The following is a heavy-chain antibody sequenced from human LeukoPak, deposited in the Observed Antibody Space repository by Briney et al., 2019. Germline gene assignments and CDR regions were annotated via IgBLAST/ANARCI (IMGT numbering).Heavy chain of an antibody. CDR3: ARDWDSRNDYFDP. Sequence: GASVKVSCKASGYTFTSYGISWVRQAPGQGLEWMGWTSAHNDDTNYEETLQGRLTMTTDISTSTAYMELTSLRSDDTAVYYCARDWDSRNDYFDPWGQGTLVIVSS. D-gene: IGHD1-1*01. CDR2: TSAHNDDT. CDR1: GYTFTSYG. J-gene: IGHJ4*02. V-gene: IGHV1-18*01.